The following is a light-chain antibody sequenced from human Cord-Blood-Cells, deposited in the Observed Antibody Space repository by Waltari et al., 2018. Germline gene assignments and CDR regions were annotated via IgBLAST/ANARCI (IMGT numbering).Light chain of an antibody. J-gene: IGLJ3*02. CDR3: QSYDSSLSGSV. CDR1: SSNIGAGYD. CDR2: GNS. V-gene: IGLV1-40*01. Sequence: QSVLTQPPSVSGAPGQRVPLACTGRSSNIGAGYDVHWYQQLPGTAPKLLIYGNSNRPSGVPDRFSGSKSGTSASLAITGLQAEDEADYYCQSYDSSLSGSVFGGGTKLTVL.